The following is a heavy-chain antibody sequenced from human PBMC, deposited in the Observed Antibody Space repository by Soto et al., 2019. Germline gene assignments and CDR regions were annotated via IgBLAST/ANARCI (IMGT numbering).Heavy chain of an antibody. CDR2: TYYRSKWYN. D-gene: IGHD3-9*01. V-gene: IGHV6-1*01. CDR1: GDSVSSNSAA. J-gene: IGHJ6*03. Sequence: QSQTLSLTCAISGDSVSSNSAAWNWIRQSPSRGLEWLGRTYYRSKWYNDYAVSVKSRITINPDTSKNQFSLQLNSVTPEDTAVYYCARGVYYDILTGYYYYYYMDVWGKGTTVTVSS. CDR3: ARGVYYDILTGYYYYYYMDV.